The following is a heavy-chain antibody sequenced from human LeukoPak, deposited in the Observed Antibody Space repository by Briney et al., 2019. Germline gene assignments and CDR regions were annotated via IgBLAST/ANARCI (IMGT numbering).Heavy chain of an antibody. CDR1: GGTFSNYA. D-gene: IGHD4-17*01. V-gene: IGHV1-69*05. CDR2: IVPVLGTA. Sequence: ASVKVSCKASGGTFSNYAINWVRQAPGQGLDWLGGIVPVLGTANYAQKFQGRVTITTDESTSTVYMELSSLRSEDTAVYYCATSYGDPVYWYFDLWGRGTLVTVSS. CDR3: ATSYGDPVYWYFDL. J-gene: IGHJ2*01.